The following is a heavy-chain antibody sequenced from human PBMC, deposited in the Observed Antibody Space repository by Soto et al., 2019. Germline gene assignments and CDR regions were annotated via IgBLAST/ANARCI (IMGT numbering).Heavy chain of an antibody. CDR2: IHHSGST. Sequence: PSETLSLTCNVSGGSISSGGYYWTWIRQHPGKGLEWIGNIHHSGSTFYNPSLKSRVSISVDTSKNQFSLKLSSVTAADTAVYYCARVLWGPAGHINWLDLWGQGTLVTGSS. CDR1: GGSISSGGYY. D-gene: IGHD2-2*01. CDR3: ARVLWGPAGHINWLDL. J-gene: IGHJ5*02. V-gene: IGHV4-31*03.